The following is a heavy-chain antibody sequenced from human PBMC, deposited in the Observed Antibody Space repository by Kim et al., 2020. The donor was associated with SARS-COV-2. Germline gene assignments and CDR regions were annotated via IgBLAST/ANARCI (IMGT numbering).Heavy chain of an antibody. J-gene: IGHJ3*02. Sequence: GGSQRLSCAASGFTFDDYAMHWVRQAPVKGLEWVSLISGDGGSTYYADSVKGRFTISRDNSKNSLYLQMNSLRTEDTALYYCAKDIIGEWELLERARHAFDIWGQGTMVTVSS. CDR2: ISGDGGST. D-gene: IGHD1-26*01. CDR1: GFTFDDYA. V-gene: IGHV3-43*02. CDR3: AKDIIGEWELLERARHAFDI.